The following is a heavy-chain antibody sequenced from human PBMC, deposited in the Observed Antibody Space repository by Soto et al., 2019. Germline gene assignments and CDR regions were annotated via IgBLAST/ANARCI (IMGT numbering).Heavy chain of an antibody. V-gene: IGHV1-18*04. CDR1: GYTFTSYG. J-gene: IGHJ6*02. Sequence: QVQLVQSGAEVKKPGASVKVSCKASGYTFTSYGISWVRQAPGQGLDWMGWISAYNGNTKYAQDLQGRVTMTTDTSTSTAYMELRSLRSDHTAVYYCARFSGGSYNTYYYYYGMDVWGQGTTVTVSS. D-gene: IGHD2-15*01. CDR2: ISAYNGNT. CDR3: ARFSGGSYNTYYYYYGMDV.